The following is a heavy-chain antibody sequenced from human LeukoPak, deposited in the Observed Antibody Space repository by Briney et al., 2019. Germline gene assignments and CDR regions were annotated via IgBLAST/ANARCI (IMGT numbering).Heavy chain of an antibody. J-gene: IGHJ4*02. V-gene: IGHV4-59*01. CDR1: GFSISSYF. CDR2: IYYSGST. CDR3: ARGVTDFDY. D-gene: IGHD2-21*02. Sequence: SETLSLTLTGSGFSISSYFWGWVRQPPGKGLEWIGYIYYSGSTHYNPSLKSRVTISVGTSKNQFSLKLSSVTAADTAVYYCARGVTDFDYWGQGTLVTVSS.